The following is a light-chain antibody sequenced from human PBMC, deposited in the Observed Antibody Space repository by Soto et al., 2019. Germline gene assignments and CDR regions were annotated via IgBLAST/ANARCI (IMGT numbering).Light chain of an antibody. Sequence: EIVLTQSPGTLSLSPGERVTLSCRASQSVSNNYLAWYQQKPGQAPRLLISGASSRATGIPDRFSGGGSGTDFTLTISRVEPEDFAVYSCQQYGSSPGTFGQGTKLEIK. J-gene: IGKJ2*01. CDR1: QSVSNNY. CDR3: QQYGSSPGT. CDR2: GAS. V-gene: IGKV3-20*01.